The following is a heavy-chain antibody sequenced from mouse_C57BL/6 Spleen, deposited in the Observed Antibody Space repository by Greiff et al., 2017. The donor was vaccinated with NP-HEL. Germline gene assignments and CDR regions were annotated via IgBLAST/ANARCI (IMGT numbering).Heavy chain of an antibody. Sequence: DVMLVESGGGLVKPGGSLKLSCAASGFTFSSYAMSWVRQTPEKRLEWVATISDGGSYTYYPDNVKGRFTISRDNAKNNLYLQMSHLKSEDTAMYYCARDGYYGSSYDRFAYWGQGTLVTVSA. V-gene: IGHV5-4*01. CDR3: ARDGYYGSSYDRFAY. D-gene: IGHD1-1*01. CDR2: ISDGGSYT. J-gene: IGHJ3*01. CDR1: GFTFSSYA.